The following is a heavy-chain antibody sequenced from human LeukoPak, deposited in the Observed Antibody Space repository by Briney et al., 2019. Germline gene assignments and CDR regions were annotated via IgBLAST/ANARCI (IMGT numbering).Heavy chain of an antibody. CDR3: AKALGYSYGTDY. V-gene: IGHV3-30*18. D-gene: IGHD5-18*01. Sequence: GRSLRLSCAASGFTFRNYGMHWVRQAPGKGLEGVAVISYDGSNKYYADSVKGRFTISRDNSKNTLYLQMNSLRAEDTAVYYCAKALGYSYGTDYWGQGTLVTVSS. CDR2: ISYDGSNK. CDR1: GFTFRNYG. J-gene: IGHJ4*02.